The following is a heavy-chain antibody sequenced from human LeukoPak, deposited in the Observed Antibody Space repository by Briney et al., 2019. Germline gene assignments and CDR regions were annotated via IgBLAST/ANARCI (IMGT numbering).Heavy chain of an antibody. CDR1: GFTFSTYA. D-gene: IGHD2-2*01. J-gene: IGHJ4*02. CDR3: AREVGYCSSSSCYEDY. Sequence: GRSLRLSCAASGFTFSTYAMHWVRQAPGKGLEWVAVISYDGNNKYYADSVKGRFTISRDNSKNTLYLQMNSLRAEDTAVYYCAREVGYCSSSSCYEDYWGQGTLVTVSS. CDR2: ISYDGNNK. V-gene: IGHV3-30-3*01.